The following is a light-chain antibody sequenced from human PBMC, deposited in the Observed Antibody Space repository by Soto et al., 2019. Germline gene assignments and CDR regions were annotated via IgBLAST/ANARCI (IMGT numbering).Light chain of an antibody. V-gene: IGKV1-17*01. Sequence: DIQMTQSPPSLSASVGDRVTITCRASRGIRDALGWYQQKAGKVPKRLIYSASSLQRGVPSRFSGSGSETEFTLTISSLQPEDFATYYCLQHSDYPFTFGQGTRLE. CDR2: SAS. J-gene: IGKJ2*01. CDR3: LQHSDYPFT. CDR1: RGIRDA.